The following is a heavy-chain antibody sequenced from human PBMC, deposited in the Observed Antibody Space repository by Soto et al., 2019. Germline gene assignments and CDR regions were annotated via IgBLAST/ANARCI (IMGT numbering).Heavy chain of an antibody. CDR1: GYTFTSYG. CDR2: ISAYNGNT. V-gene: IGHV1-18*01. CDR3: AREWSGTGLNWFDP. J-gene: IGHJ5*02. D-gene: IGHD6-13*01. Sequence: GASVKVSCKASGYTFTSYGISWVRQAPGQGLEWMGWISAYNGNTNYAQKLQGRVTMTTDTSTSTAYMELRSLRSDDTAVYYCAREWSGTGLNWFDPWGQGTLVTVSS.